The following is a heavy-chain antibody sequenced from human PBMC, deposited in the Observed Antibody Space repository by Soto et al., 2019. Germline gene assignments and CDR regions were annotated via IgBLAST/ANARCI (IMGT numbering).Heavy chain of an antibody. D-gene: IGHD2-2*01. CDR1: GGTFSSNA. CDR3: ARGYCISTSCYVGPYYYYGMDV. J-gene: IGHJ6*02. CDR2: IIPIFGTA. Sequence: ASVKVSCKASGGTFSSNAISWVRQAPGQGLEWMGGIIPIFGTANYAQKFQGRVTITADESTSTAYMELSSLRSEDTAVYYCARGYCISTSCYVGPYYYYGMDVWGQGTTVTVSS. V-gene: IGHV1-69*13.